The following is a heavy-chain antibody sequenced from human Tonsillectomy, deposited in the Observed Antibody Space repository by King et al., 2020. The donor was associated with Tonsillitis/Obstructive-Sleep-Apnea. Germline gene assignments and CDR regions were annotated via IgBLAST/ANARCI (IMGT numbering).Heavy chain of an antibody. V-gene: IGHV3-72*01. CDR1: GFTLSDHY. Sequence: QLVQSGGGLVQPGGSLRLSCAASGFTLSDHYMDWVRQAPGKGLEWVGRTRNKANSYTKEYVASGKGRFFISRDDSESTLYLQVNSLKSEDTAVYYCARVTVATGHYYFEYWGQGILVTVSS. CDR3: ARVTVATGHYYFEY. J-gene: IGHJ4*02. D-gene: IGHD5-12*01. CDR2: TRNKANSYTK.